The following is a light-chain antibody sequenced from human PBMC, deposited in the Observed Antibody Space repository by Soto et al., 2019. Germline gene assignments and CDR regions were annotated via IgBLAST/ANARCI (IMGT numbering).Light chain of an antibody. CDR3: SSYAGNNNV. CDR1: SSDVGGYNY. CDR2: EVS. J-gene: IGLJ1*01. V-gene: IGLV2-8*01. Sequence: QSVLTQLPSASGSPGQSVTISCTGASSDVGGYNYVSWYQQHPGKAPKLLIYEVSKRPSGVPDRFSGSKSGNTASLTVSGLQAEDEADYYCSSYAGNNNVFGTGTKVTVL.